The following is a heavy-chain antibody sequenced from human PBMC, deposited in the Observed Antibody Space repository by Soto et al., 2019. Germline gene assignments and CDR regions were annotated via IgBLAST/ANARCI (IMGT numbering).Heavy chain of an antibody. V-gene: IGHV4-31*03. CDR3: AREGDSSYNWFDP. D-gene: IGHD2-15*01. CDR1: GASLVGGGYY. Sequence: QVQLQESGPGLVKPSQTLSLTCTVSGASLVGGGYYWGWIRHHPVWGLEWIGYIYYTGKTYYNPSLESRVTISLDMSKNQFSLKVSSVTAADTAVYYCAREGDSSYNWFDPWGQGTLVTVSS. CDR2: IYYTGKT. J-gene: IGHJ5*02.